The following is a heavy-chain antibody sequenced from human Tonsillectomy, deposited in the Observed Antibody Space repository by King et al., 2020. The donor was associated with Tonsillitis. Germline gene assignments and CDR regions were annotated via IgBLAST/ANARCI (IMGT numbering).Heavy chain of an antibody. D-gene: IGHD3-22*01. CDR3: ASSGKNLWTSYDSSGYLNY. J-gene: IGHJ4*02. CDR1: GYSISSGYY. V-gene: IGHV4-38-2*02. Sequence: VQLQESGPGLVKPSETLSLTCTVSGYSISSGYYWGWIRQPPGKGLEWIGSIYHSGSTYYNPSLKSRVTISVDTSKNQFSLKLSSVTAADTAVYYCASSGKNLWTSYDSSGYLNYWGQGTLFTVSS. CDR2: IYHSGST.